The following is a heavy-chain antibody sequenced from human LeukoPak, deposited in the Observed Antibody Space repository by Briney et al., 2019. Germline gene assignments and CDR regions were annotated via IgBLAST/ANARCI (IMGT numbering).Heavy chain of an antibody. CDR2: IYYSGST. CDR3: ARAPHWYDFTFDP. CDR1: GGSISSYY. V-gene: IGHV4-59*01. D-gene: IGHD3-3*01. Sequence: PSETLSLTCTVSGGSISSYYWSWLRQPPGKGLEWIGYIYYSGSTNYNPSLKSRVTISVDTSKNQFSLKLSSVTAADTAVYYCARAPHWYDFTFDPWGQGTLVTVSS. J-gene: IGHJ5*02.